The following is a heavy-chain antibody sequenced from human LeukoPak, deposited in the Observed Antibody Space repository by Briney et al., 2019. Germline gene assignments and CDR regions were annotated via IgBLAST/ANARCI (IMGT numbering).Heavy chain of an antibody. V-gene: IGHV4-4*07. Sequence: SETLSLTCTVSGGSISSYYWSWIRQPAGKGLEWIGRIYTSGSTNYNPSLKSRVTMSVDTSKNQFSLKLSSVTAADTAVNYCARDGYDFWSGMGGYFDYWGQGTLVTVSS. D-gene: IGHD3-3*01. CDR2: IYTSGST. J-gene: IGHJ4*02. CDR3: ARDGYDFWSGMGGYFDY. CDR1: GGSISSYY.